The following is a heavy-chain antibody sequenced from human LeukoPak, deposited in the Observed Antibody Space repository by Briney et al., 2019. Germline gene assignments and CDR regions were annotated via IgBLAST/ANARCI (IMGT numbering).Heavy chain of an antibody. V-gene: IGHV3-48*02. CDR2: ISSSSSTI. CDR3: ARWAIFDAFDI. J-gene: IGHJ3*02. CDR1: GFTFRRYN. Sequence: PGVSLRLSCTPSGFTFRRYNMNWVRQARGKGLVWVSYISSSSSTIYYADSVKGRFTIDRDNAKNSLYMQMNSLIDEDTAVYYCARWAIFDAFDIWGQGTMVTVSS. D-gene: IGHD3-9*01.